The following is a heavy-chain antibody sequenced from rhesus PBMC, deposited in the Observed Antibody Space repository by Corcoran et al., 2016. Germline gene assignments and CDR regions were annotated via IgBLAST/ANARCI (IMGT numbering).Heavy chain of an antibody. D-gene: IGHD5-24*01. CDR3: TRGGGTAGTVY. V-gene: IGHV3-16*01. CDR1: GFPFSNYW. CDR2: IKNKADGRTP. J-gene: IGHJ4*01. Sequence: EVQLVESGGGLVQPGGSLRLSCAASGFPFSNYWMSWVRQAPGKGLDCFGRIKNKADGRTPAYAESVKGRFTNSRDDSKNTRYLQMNRLKTEDTAVYYCTRGGGTAGTVYWGQGVLVTVSS.